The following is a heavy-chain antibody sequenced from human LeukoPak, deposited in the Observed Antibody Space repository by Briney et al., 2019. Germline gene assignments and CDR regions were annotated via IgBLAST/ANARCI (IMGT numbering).Heavy chain of an antibody. D-gene: IGHD1-1*01. V-gene: IGHV3-30*18. CDR1: GFTFSRYG. CDR2: ISYDGSNK. Sequence: GGSLRLSCAASGFTFSRYGMHWVRQAPGKGLEWVAVISYDGSNKYYADSVKGRFTISRDNSKNTLYLQMNSLRAEDTAVYYCAKAPYNWNDYPSGDYWGQGTLVTVSS. CDR3: AKAPYNWNDYPSGDY. J-gene: IGHJ4*02.